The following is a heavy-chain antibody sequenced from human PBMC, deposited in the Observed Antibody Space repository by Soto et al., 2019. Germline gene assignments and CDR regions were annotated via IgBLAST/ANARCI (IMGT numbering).Heavy chain of an antibody. CDR2: TYYRSKWYN. CDR1: GDSVSSNSAA. Sequence: SQTLSLTCAISGDSVSSNSAAWNWIRQSPSRGLEWLGRTYYRSKWYNDYAVSVKSRITINPDTSKNQFSLQLNSVTPEDTAVYYRARDLYGSGSYYFYYYYGMDVWGQGTTVTVSS. D-gene: IGHD3-10*01. V-gene: IGHV6-1*01. CDR3: ARDLYGSGSYYFYYYYGMDV. J-gene: IGHJ6*02.